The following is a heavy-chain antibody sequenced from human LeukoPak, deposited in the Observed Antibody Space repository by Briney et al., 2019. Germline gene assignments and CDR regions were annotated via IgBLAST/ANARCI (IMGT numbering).Heavy chain of an antibody. D-gene: IGHD3-10*01. CDR1: GGSISSYY. Sequence: SETLSLTCTVSGGSISSYYWSWIRQPPGKGLEWIGYIYYSGSTNYNPSLKSRVTISVDTSKNQFSLKLSSVTAADTAVCYCARVDYYGSGSYYPDAFDIWGQGTMVTVSS. CDR3: ARVDYYGSGSYYPDAFDI. J-gene: IGHJ3*02. CDR2: IYYSGST. V-gene: IGHV4-59*01.